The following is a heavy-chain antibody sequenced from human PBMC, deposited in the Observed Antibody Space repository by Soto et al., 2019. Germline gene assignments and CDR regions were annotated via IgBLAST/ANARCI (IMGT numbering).Heavy chain of an antibody. CDR3: ARGYIGLSESD. CDR2: INPDSGDT. D-gene: IGHD2-2*02. CDR1: GYTFSGYY. Sequence: QVRLVQSGAEVKKPGASVKVSCTTSGYTFSGYYIHWVRQAPGQGLEWMAWINPDSGDTNFAQKFQGRVTLTRETYVSTVYMELSGLQVDDTAMFYCARGYIGLSESDWGQGTLVTVSS. J-gene: IGHJ4*02. V-gene: IGHV1-2*02.